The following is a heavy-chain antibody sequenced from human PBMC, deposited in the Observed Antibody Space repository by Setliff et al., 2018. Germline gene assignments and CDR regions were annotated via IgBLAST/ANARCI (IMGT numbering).Heavy chain of an antibody. J-gene: IGHJ6*03. CDR1: GGTFSSYA. CDR2: INAGNGNT. CDR3: ARGEYTSLPSGVYYHMDV. Sequence: ASVKVSCKASGGTFSSYAISWVRQAPGQGLEWMGWINAGNGNTKYSQKFQGRVTITRDTSASTAYMELSSLRSEDTAVYYCARGEYTSLPSGVYYHMDVWGKGTTVTVSS. D-gene: IGHD6-6*01. V-gene: IGHV1-3*01.